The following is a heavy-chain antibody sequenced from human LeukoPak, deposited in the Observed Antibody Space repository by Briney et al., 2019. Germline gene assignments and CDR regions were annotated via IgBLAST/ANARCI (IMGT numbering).Heavy chain of an antibody. D-gene: IGHD2-21*02. J-gene: IGHJ4*02. CDR3: AKDTAYCGGDCYWGCFDY. V-gene: IGHV3-23*01. Sequence: GGSLRLSCAASGFTFSSYAMSWVRQAPGKGLEWVSTIGGSGGSTYYADSVKGRFTISRDTSKNTLYQQMNSLRAEDTAVYYCAKDTAYCGGDCYWGCFDYWGQGTLVTVSS. CDR1: GFTFSSYA. CDR2: IGGSGGST.